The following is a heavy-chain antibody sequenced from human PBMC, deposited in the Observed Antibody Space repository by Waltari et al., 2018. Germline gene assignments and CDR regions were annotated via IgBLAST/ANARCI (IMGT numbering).Heavy chain of an antibody. Sequence: QVQLVQSGAEVKKPGASVKVSCKASGYTFTGYYMHWVRQAPGQGLEWMGRINPNSGGTNYAQKFQGRVTMTRDTSISTAYMELSSLRSEDTAVYYCARYPGTEGFYYYGMDVWGQGTTVTVSS. CDR3: ARYPGTEGFYYYGMDV. V-gene: IGHV1-2*06. J-gene: IGHJ6*02. CDR2: INPNSGGT. CDR1: GYTFTGYY. D-gene: IGHD1-7*01.